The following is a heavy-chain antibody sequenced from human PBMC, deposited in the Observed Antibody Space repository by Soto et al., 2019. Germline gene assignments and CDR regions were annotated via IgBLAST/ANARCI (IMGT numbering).Heavy chain of an antibody. CDR2: IYYSGST. CDR3: ARARRGYCSGGSCYSGGFPFDY. V-gene: IGHV4-59*01. D-gene: IGHD2-15*01. Sequence: SETLSLTCTVSGGSISSYYWSWIRQPRGKGLEWIGYIYYSGSTNYNPSLKSRVTISVDTSKNQFSLKLSSVTAADTAVYYCARARRGYCSGGSCYSGGFPFDYWGQGTLVTVSS. CDR1: GGSISSYY. J-gene: IGHJ4*02.